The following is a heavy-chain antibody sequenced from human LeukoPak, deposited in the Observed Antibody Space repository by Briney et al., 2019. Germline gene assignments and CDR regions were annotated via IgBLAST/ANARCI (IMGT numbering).Heavy chain of an antibody. CDR1: GFTFSSYA. J-gene: IGHJ4*02. D-gene: IGHD2-2*01. V-gene: IGHV3-23*01. CDR2: ISGSGGST. CDR3: AKPTRGYCSSTSCPMGRNYFDY. Sequence: PGGSLRLSCAASGFTFSSYAMSWGRQAPGKGLEWVSAISGSGGSTYYADSVKGRFTISRDNSKNTLYLQMNSLRAEDTAVYYCAKPTRGYCSSTSCPMGRNYFDYWGQGTLVTVSS.